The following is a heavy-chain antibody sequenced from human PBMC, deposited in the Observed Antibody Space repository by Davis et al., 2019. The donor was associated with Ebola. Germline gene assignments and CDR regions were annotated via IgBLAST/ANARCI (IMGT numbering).Heavy chain of an antibody. V-gene: IGHV3-30*18. CDR3: AKDLYEWFQRRYYYGMDV. D-gene: IGHD3-3*01. CDR1: GFTFSSYG. Sequence: GESLKISCAASGFTFSSYGMHWVRQAPGKGLEWVAVISYDGSNKYYADSVKGRFTISRDNSKNTLYLQMNSLRAEDTAVYYCAKDLYEWFQRRYYYGMDVWGQGTTVTVSS. CDR2: ISYDGSNK. J-gene: IGHJ6*02.